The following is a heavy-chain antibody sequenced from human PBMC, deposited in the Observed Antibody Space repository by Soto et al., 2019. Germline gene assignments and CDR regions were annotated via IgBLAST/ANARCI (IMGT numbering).Heavy chain of an antibody. J-gene: IGHJ4*02. CDR2: ISAYNGNS. V-gene: IGHV1-18*01. CDR3: ASAAVTGTAGLDF. Sequence: ASVKVSCKASGYNFIGYGITWVRQAPGQGLEWMGWISAYNGNSNYAQSLQDRVTMTTDSSTATAYLELRSLRPDDTAVYYCASAAVTGTAGLDFWGQGTQVTVSS. D-gene: IGHD6-19*01. CDR1: GYNFIGYG.